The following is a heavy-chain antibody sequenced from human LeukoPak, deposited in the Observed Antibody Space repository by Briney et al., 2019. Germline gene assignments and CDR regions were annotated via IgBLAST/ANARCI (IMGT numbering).Heavy chain of an antibody. CDR3: AKDYDILTGYSNGYYFDY. D-gene: IGHD3-9*01. Sequence: GRSLRLSCAASGFTFDGYGMHWVRQAPGKGLEWVALISYDGSNAYYTDSVKGRSTISRDNSKNTLYLQMNSLRVEDTAVYYCAKDYDILTGYSNGYYFDYWGQGTLVIVSS. V-gene: IGHV3-30*18. CDR2: ISYDGSNA. CDR1: GFTFDGYG. J-gene: IGHJ4*02.